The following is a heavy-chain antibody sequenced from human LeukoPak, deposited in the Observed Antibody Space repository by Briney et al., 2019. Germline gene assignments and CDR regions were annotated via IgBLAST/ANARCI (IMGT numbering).Heavy chain of an antibody. CDR1: GYTFTCYY. J-gene: IGHJ4*02. CDR3: ASFAAAGTGYFDY. V-gene: IGHV1-2*02. Sequence: ASVKVSCKASGYTFTCYYMHWVRQAPGQGLEWMGWINPNSGGTNYAQKFQGRVTMTRDTSISTAYMELSRLRSDDTAVYYCASFAAAGTGYFDYWGQGTLVTVSS. CDR2: INPNSGGT. D-gene: IGHD6-13*01.